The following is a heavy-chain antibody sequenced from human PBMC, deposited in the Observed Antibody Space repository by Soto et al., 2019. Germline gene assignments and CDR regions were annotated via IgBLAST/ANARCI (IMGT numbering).Heavy chain of an antibody. CDR1: GGSISSYY. Sequence: SETLSLTCTVSGGSISSYYWIWIRQPPGKGLEWIGYIYYSGSTKYNPSLKSRVTISVDTSKNQFSLQLSSVTAADTAVYYCARTGDRSGYYYYYMDVWGKGTTVTVSS. D-gene: IGHD7-27*01. CDR2: IYYSGST. J-gene: IGHJ6*03. CDR3: ARTGDRSGYYYYYMDV. V-gene: IGHV4-59*08.